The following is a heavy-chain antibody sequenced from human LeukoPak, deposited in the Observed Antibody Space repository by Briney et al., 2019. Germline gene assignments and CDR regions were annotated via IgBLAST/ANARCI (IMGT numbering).Heavy chain of an antibody. CDR2: ISGSGSTV. D-gene: IGHD5-24*01. Sequence: GGSLRLSCAASGFTFNRYEMNWVRQAPGKGLEWVSYISGSGSTVYYADSVKGRFTISRDNAKNSLYLQMNSLRAEDTAVYYCARGDGGYYYGMDVWGRGTTVTVSS. CDR3: ARGDGGYYYGMDV. CDR1: GFTFNRYE. J-gene: IGHJ6*02. V-gene: IGHV3-48*03.